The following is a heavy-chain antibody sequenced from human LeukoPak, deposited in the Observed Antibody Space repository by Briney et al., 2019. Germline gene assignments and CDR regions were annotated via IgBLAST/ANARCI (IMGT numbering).Heavy chain of an antibody. D-gene: IGHD6-13*01. Sequence: GGSLRLSSAASGFPFSSYSMTWVRQAPGKGLEWVANIKPDGTTKFYVDSVKGRFTISRDNALNSLYLQMNSLRAEDTAIYYCARSIPYGTTWYGRSDYWGQGTLVTVPS. J-gene: IGHJ4*02. CDR3: ARSIPYGTTWYGRSDY. CDR2: IKPDGTTK. V-gene: IGHV3-7*03. CDR1: GFPFSSYS.